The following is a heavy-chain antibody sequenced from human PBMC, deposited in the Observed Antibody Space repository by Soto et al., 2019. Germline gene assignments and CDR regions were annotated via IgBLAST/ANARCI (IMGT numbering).Heavy chain of an antibody. D-gene: IGHD5-18*01. Sequence: SVKVSCKSSGGIFTATAISWVRQAPGQGPEWMGGVIPMFGTANYPQRFQGRVTITADESTNTAYMQLSSLRSEDTAVYFCAVGFKVDYYSLDVWGQGTTVTVS. CDR3: AVGFKVDYYSLDV. CDR1: GGIFTATA. CDR2: VIPMFGTA. J-gene: IGHJ6*02. V-gene: IGHV1-69*13.